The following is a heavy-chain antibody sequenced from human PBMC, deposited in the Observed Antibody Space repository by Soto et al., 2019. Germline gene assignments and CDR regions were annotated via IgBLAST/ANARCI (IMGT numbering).Heavy chain of an antibody. Sequence: QLQLQESGPGLVKPSETLSLTCTVSGDSISSSSYYWGWIRQPPGKGLEWIGSIYYSGSTYYNPPLKSRVTISIDTSKYQFSLKLSSVTAADTAVYYCARRQYSSSCWGPWGQGTLVTVSS. J-gene: IGHJ5*02. CDR2: IYYSGST. V-gene: IGHV4-39*01. D-gene: IGHD6-13*01. CDR3: ARRQYSSSCWGP. CDR1: GDSISSSSYY.